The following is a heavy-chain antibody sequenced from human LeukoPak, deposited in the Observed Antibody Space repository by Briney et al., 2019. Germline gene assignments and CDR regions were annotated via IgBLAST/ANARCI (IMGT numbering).Heavy chain of an antibody. CDR3: ARFYSNGEYFQY. Sequence: PSETLSLTCAVSGYSISSGYYWGWIRQPPGKGLEWIGSIYHSGSTYYSPSLKSRVTISVDTSKNQFSLKLSSVTAANTAVYYCARFYSNGEYFQYWGQGTLVTVS. CDR2: IYHSGST. J-gene: IGHJ1*01. V-gene: IGHV4-38-2*01. CDR1: GYSISSGYY. D-gene: IGHD4-11*01.